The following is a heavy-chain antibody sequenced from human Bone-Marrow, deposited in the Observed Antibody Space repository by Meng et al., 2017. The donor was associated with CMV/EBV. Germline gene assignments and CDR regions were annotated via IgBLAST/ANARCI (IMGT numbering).Heavy chain of an antibody. D-gene: IGHD5-24*01. CDR2: ISYDGSNK. Sequence: GGSLRLSCAAPGFTFSSYAMHWVRQAPGKGLEWVAVISYDGSNKYYADSVKGRFTISRDNSKNTLYLQMNSLRAEDTAVYYCARGVATLGYWGQGTLVNVAS. CDR1: GFTFSSYA. V-gene: IGHV3-30*04. CDR3: ARGVATLGY. J-gene: IGHJ4*02.